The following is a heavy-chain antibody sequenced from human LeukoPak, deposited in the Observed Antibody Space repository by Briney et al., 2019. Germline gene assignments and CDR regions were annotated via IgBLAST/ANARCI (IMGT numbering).Heavy chain of an antibody. D-gene: IGHD3-10*01. V-gene: IGHV4-34*01. Sequence: SETPSLTCAVYGGSFSGYYWSWIRQPPGKGLEWIGEINHSGSTNYNPSLKSRVTISVDTSKNQFSLKLSSVTAADTAVYYCAISYYGSGSYADYWGQGTLVTVSS. J-gene: IGHJ4*02. CDR1: GGSFSGYY. CDR3: AISYYGSGSYADY. CDR2: INHSGST.